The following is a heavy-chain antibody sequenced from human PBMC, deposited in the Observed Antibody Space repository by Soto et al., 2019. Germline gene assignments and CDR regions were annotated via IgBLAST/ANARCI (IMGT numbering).Heavy chain of an antibody. J-gene: IGHJ5*02. CDR2: IYYSGST. V-gene: IGHV4-31*03. D-gene: IGHD3-10*01. CDR1: GGSISSGGYY. CDR3: ARDEGGNGSGIRGGWFDP. Sequence: SETLSLTCTVSGGSISSGGYYWSWIRQHPGKGLEWIGYIYYSGSTYYNPSLKSRVTISVDTSKNQFSLKLSSVTAADTAVYYCARDEGGNGSGIRGGWFDPWGQGTLVTVSS.